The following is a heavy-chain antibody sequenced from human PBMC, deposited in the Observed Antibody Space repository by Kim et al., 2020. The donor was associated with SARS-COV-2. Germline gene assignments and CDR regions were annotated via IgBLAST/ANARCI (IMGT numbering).Heavy chain of an antibody. D-gene: IGHD2-21*01. CDR3: AKKGLWSVFPHMDV. J-gene: IGHJ6*02. V-gene: IGHV3-23*01. Sequence: GGSLRLSCAASGFTFSSYAMSWVRQAPGKGLEWVSAISGSGGSTYYADSVKGRFTISRDNSKNTLYLQMNSLRAEDTAVYYCAKKGLWSVFPHMDVWGQGTTVTVSS. CDR2: ISGSGGST. CDR1: GFTFSSYA.